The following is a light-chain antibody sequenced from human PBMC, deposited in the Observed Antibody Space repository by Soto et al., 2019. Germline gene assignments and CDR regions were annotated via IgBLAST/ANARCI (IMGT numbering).Light chain of an antibody. CDR2: AAS. V-gene: IGKV1-39*01. J-gene: IGKJ1*01. CDR1: QSISTY. Sequence: DMPMTQSPSSLSASVGDSVTITCRASQSISTYINWYQQKPGRAPKLLIHAASILQSGVPSRFSGSGSGTDFTLTISSLQPEDFATYYCQQSYSSPQTFGQGTKVAIK. CDR3: QQSYSSPQT.